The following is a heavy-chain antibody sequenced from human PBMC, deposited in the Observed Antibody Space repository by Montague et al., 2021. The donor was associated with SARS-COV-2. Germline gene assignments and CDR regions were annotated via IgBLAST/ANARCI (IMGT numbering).Heavy chain of an antibody. Sequence: SLRLSCAASGFTFSSYAMTWVRQAPGKGLEWVSAISGSGFTTYYADSVKGRFTVSRDNSKNTVYLQMNSLRGEDTAAYFCARDRPNYDDDSGYVLNADAFDIWGQGTMVTVSS. J-gene: IGHJ3*02. V-gene: IGHV3-23*01. CDR3: ARDRPNYDDDSGYVLNADAFDI. CDR2: ISGSGFTT. CDR1: GFTFSSYA. D-gene: IGHD3-22*01.